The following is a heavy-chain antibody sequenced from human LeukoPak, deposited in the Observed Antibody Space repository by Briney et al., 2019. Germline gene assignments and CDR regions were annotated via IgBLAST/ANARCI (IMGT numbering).Heavy chain of an antibody. CDR1: GGTFSSYG. CDR3: ARAPRTVTTLNREGGY. CDR2: ISAYNGNT. J-gene: IGHJ4*02. V-gene: IGHV1-18*01. Sequence: ASVTASCKASGGTFSSYGISWVRQAPGQGREGMGWISAYNGNTNYAQKLQGRVTMTTDTSTSTAYMELRSLRSDDTAVYYCARAPRTVTTLNREGGYWGQGTLVTVSS. D-gene: IGHD4-17*01.